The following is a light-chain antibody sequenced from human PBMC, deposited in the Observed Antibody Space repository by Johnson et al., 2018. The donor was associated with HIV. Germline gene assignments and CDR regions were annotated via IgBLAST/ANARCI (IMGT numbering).Light chain of an antibody. CDR3: GTWDSGLGAVYV. CDR2: DNN. Sequence: HSVLTQPPSVSAAPVQTVTISCSGSSSNIGNNYVSWYQQLPGTVPKLLIYDNNKRPSGIPDRFSGSKSGTSATLGITGLQTGDEADYYCGTWDSGLGAVYVFGPGTKVTVL. J-gene: IGLJ1*01. CDR1: SSNIGNNY. V-gene: IGLV1-51*01.